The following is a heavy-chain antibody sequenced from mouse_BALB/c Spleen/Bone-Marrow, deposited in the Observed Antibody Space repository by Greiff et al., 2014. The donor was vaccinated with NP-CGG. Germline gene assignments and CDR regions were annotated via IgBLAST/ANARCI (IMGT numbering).Heavy chain of an antibody. CDR3: ACHYAGQFDY. D-gene: IGHD1-2*01. V-gene: IGHV14-3*02. Sequence: VQLQQPGAELVKPGASVKLSCTVFGFNIKSTYIHWVKQRPEQGLEWIGWVDPANGNSKCDPRFQGKATITADSSSNTAYLQLSSLTSEDPAVYYCACHYAGQFDYWGQGTMVTVSS. CDR2: VDPANGNS. CDR1: GFNIKSTY. J-gene: IGHJ2*01.